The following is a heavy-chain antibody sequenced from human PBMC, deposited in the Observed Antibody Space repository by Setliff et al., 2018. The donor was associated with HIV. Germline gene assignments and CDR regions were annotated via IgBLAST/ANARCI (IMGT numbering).Heavy chain of an antibody. D-gene: IGHD1-26*01. CDR3: ARDFFGQRVGATLGY. Sequence: ASVKVSCKASGYTFTGYYIHWVRQAPGQGLEWMGRINPNSGPTNYAQKFQGRVTMTRDTSISTAYMELSWLRSDDTAVYYCARDFFGQRVGATLGYWGQGTLVTVSS. V-gene: IGHV1-2*06. CDR1: GYTFTGYY. J-gene: IGHJ4*02. CDR2: INPNSGPT.